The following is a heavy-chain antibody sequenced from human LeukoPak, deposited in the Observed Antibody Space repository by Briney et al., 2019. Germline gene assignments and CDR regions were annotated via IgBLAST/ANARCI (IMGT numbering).Heavy chain of an antibody. Sequence: SETLSLTCTVSGCSISSYSWSWIRQPPGKGLEWIGYIYYSGSTNYNPSLKSRVTISVDTSKNQFSLKLSSVTAADTAVYYCARASKWFGESKIDPWGQGTLVTVSS. CDR2: IYYSGST. J-gene: IGHJ5*02. V-gene: IGHV4-59*01. CDR3: ARASKWFGESKIDP. CDR1: GCSISSYS. D-gene: IGHD3-10*01.